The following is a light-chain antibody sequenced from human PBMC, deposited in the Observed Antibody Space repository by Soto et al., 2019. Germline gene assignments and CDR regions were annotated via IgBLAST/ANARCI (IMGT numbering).Light chain of an antibody. J-gene: IGKJ1*01. CDR1: QSISSW. Sequence: DIQITQWPSTLSASVGDRVTITCRASQSISSWLAWYQQKPGKAPKLLIYDASSLESGVPSRFSGSGSGTEFTLTISSLQPDDFATYYCQQYNSYGTFGQGTKVDIK. CDR2: DAS. CDR3: QQYNSYGT. V-gene: IGKV1-5*01.